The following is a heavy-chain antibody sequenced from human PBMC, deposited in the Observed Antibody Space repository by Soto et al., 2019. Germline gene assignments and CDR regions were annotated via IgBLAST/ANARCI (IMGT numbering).Heavy chain of an antibody. Sequence: QVQLVQSGAEVKKPGASVKVSCKASGYTFTIYGISWVRQAPGQGLEWMGWISGYNGNTDYAQNLQDRVTLTKDASTSSVYLELRSLRSDDTAVYYCARVDYYDSSGYYGYWGQGTLITGSS. V-gene: IGHV1-18*04. D-gene: IGHD3-22*01. J-gene: IGHJ4*02. CDR1: GYTFTIYG. CDR2: ISGYNGNT. CDR3: ARVDYYDSSGYYGY.